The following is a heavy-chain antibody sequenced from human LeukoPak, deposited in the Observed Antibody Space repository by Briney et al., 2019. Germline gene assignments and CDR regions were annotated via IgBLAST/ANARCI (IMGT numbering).Heavy chain of an antibody. Sequence: SETLSLTCTVSGASIRSGDYYWSWIRQPPGKGLEWIGYIYDSGSTYYNPSLKSRITISVDTSENRFPLKLSSVTATDTAVYYCARDCSGGSCYGAFDIWGQGTMVTVSS. J-gene: IGHJ3*02. CDR3: ARDCSGGSCYGAFDI. D-gene: IGHD2-15*01. CDR2: IYDSGST. V-gene: IGHV4-30-4*01. CDR1: GASIRSGDYY.